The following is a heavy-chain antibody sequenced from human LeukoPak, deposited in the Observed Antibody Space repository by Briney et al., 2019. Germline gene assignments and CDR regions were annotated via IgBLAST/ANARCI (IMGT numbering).Heavy chain of an antibody. Sequence: PGGSLRLSCAASGFTFSTYTMNWVRQAPGKGLEWVSAISGSGGTTYNAESVKGRFTVSRDNSKNTLYLQMNSLSAEDTAVYYCATQEGIAAAGTVRYWGQGTLVTVSS. CDR2: ISGSGGTT. D-gene: IGHD6-13*01. V-gene: IGHV3-23*01. CDR1: GFTFSTYT. CDR3: ATQEGIAAAGTVRY. J-gene: IGHJ4*02.